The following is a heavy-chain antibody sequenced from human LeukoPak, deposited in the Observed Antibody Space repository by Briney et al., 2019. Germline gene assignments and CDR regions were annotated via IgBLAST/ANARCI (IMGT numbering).Heavy chain of an antibody. D-gene: IGHD2-15*01. CDR2: INPNSGDT. Sequence: ASVKVSCKASGYTFTGHNIHWVRQAPGQGLEWMGWINPNSGDTKNEQKFQGRVTMTRDTSISTAYMELRRLNSDDTAVYYCARGYCSGGSCYLDYCGQGTLVTVSS. J-gene: IGHJ4*02. CDR3: ARGYCSGGSCYLDY. V-gene: IGHV1-2*02. CDR1: GYTFTGHN.